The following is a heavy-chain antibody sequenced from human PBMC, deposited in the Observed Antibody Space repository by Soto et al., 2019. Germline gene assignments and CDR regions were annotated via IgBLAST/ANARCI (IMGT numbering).Heavy chain of an antibody. D-gene: IGHD6-6*01. Sequence: QVQLQESGPGLVKPSQTLSLTCTVSGGSISSGGYYWSWIRQHPGKGLEWIGYIYYSGSTYYNPSLKSRVTISVDTSKNQFSLKLSSVTAADTAVYYCARVGRSSSSYYYYMDVWGKGTTVTVSS. CDR1: GGSISSGGYY. CDR2: IYYSGST. J-gene: IGHJ6*03. V-gene: IGHV4-31*03. CDR3: ARVGRSSSSYYYYMDV.